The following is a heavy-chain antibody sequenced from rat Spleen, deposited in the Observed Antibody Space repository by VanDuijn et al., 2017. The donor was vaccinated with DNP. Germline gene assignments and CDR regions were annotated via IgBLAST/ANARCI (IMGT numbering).Heavy chain of an antibody. V-gene: IGHV4-2*01. CDR1: GFDFNDCW. CDR3: ARADYYYGGYYSAMDA. Sequence: EVKLVESGGGLVQPGRSLKLSCAASGFDFNDCWMGWVRQSPGKGLEWIGEINKDSSTINYSPSFKGKFTISRDNAQNTLYLQMNRLGSEDTAIYYCARADYYYGGYYSAMDAWGQGTSVTVSS. CDR2: INKDSSTI. J-gene: IGHJ4*01. D-gene: IGHD1-6*01.